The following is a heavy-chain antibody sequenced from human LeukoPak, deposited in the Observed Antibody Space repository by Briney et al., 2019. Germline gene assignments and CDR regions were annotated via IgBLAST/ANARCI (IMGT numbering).Heavy chain of an antibody. CDR1: GYTLTGYY. D-gene: IGHD1-7*01. CDR3: ARFNWNYAGAFDI. Sequence: GASVKVSCKASGYTLTGYYMHWVRQAPRQGLEWMGWINPNSGGTNYAQKFQGRVTMTRDTSISTAYMELSRLRSDDTAVYYCARFNWNYAGAFDIWGQGTMVTVSP. CDR2: INPNSGGT. J-gene: IGHJ3*02. V-gene: IGHV1-2*02.